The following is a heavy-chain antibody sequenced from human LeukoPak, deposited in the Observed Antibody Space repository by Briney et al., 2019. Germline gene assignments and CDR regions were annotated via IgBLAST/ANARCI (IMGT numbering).Heavy chain of an antibody. V-gene: IGHV4-4*07. J-gene: IGHJ6*02. CDR3: AREGEVVVARHYGMDV. Sequence: KPSETLSLTCTLSGGSISSYYSSWIRQPAGKGLEWVGRIYTSGSTNYNPPLKIRVTMSVDTSKNQYSLKLSAVTAADTAVYYCAREGEVVVARHYGMDVWGQGTTVTVSS. CDR1: GGSISSYY. CDR2: IYTSGST. D-gene: IGHD2-15*01.